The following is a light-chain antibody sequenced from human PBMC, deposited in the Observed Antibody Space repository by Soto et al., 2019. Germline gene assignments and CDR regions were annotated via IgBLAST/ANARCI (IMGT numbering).Light chain of an antibody. CDR1: QSVSSSY. CDR3: QQYGSSWT. V-gene: IGKV3-20*01. Sequence: EIVLTQSPGTLSLSPGERATLSCRASQSVSSSYLAWYQQKPAQAPRLLIYGASSRATGIPDRFSGSGSGTDFTLTISRLEPEDFAVYYCQQYGSSWTVGQGTKVEIK. J-gene: IGKJ1*01. CDR2: GAS.